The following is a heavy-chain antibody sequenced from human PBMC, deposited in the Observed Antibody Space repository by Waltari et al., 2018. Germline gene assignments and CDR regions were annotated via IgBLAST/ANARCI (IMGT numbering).Heavy chain of an antibody. CDR3: AKVVSSGWEDDAFDI. V-gene: IGHV1-69*01. CDR1: GGTFSSYA. Sequence: QVQLVQSGAEVKKPGSSVKVSCKASGGTFSSYAISWLRPAPGQGLEWMGGIIPIFGTANYAQKFQGRVTITADESTSTAYMELSSLRSEDTAVYYCAKVVSSGWEDDAFDIWGQGTMVTVSS. J-gene: IGHJ3*02. CDR2: IIPIFGTA. D-gene: IGHD6-19*01.